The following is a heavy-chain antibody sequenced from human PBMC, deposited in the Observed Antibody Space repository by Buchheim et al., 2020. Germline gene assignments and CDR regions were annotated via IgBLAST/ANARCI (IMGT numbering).Heavy chain of an antibody. CDR3: ARIYYYGGNSYAFDI. D-gene: IGHD4-23*01. CDR2: IDWDDDT. J-gene: IGHJ3*02. V-gene: IGHV2-70*15. CDR1: GFSLSTSGMC. Sequence: QVTLRASGPALVKPTQTLTLTCTFSGFSLSTSGMCVSWIRQPPGKALEWLARIDWDDDTYYNTSLKTRLTISKDTSKNQVVLTMTNMHPVDTSTYSCARIYYYGGNSYAFDIWGQGI.